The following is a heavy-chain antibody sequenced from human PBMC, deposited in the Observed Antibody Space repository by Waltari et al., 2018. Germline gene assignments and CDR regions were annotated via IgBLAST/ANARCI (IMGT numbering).Heavy chain of an antibody. D-gene: IGHD3-10*01. CDR1: IFTFSSYG. J-gene: IGHJ3*02. CDR2: VAYDGTTK. Sequence: QVQLVESGGGVVQPGTSLRLSCAASIFTFSSYGMHWVRQAPGKGLGWGAVVAYDGTTKYYADSVKGRFTIPRDNSKNTLYLQMTSLRAEDTAVYYCAKEGNTVSQVDGLYAFDIWGQGTMVTVSS. V-gene: IGHV3-30*18. CDR3: AKEGNTVSQVDGLYAFDI.